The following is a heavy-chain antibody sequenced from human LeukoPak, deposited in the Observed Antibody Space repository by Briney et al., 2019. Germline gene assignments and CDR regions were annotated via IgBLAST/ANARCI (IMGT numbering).Heavy chain of an antibody. CDR3: ASALEWLLLPDY. Sequence: GGSLRLSCAASGFTFSSYAMHWVRQAPWKGLEYVSAISSNGGSTYYANSVKGRFTISRDNSKYTLYLQMGSLRAEDMGVYYCASALEWLLLPDYWGQGTLVTVSS. J-gene: IGHJ4*02. CDR1: GFTFSSYA. D-gene: IGHD3-3*01. V-gene: IGHV3-64*01. CDR2: ISSNGGST.